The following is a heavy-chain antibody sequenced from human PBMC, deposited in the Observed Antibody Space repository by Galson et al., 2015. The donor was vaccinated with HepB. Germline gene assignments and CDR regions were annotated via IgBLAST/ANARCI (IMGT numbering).Heavy chain of an antibody. CDR1: GGSIRSYY. Sequence: LSLTCTVSGGSIRSYYWSWIRQPPGKGLEWMGYIFHSGSTKYNPSLKSRVAISVDTSNNQFSLKLTSVTAADTAVYYCARDPGRDSCSTKGCQSEHFYTMGVWGQGTTVTVSS. J-gene: IGHJ6*02. CDR2: IFHSGST. V-gene: IGHV4-59*01. D-gene: IGHD2-8*01. CDR3: ARDPGRDSCSTKGCQSEHFYTMGV.